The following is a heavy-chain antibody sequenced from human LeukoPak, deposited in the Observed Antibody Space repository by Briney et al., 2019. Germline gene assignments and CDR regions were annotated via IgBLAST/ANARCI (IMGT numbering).Heavy chain of an antibody. CDR3: ARAANTAAGTPTLAIDY. CDR2: IYSGGTT. J-gene: IGHJ4*02. D-gene: IGHD6-13*01. Sequence: PGGSLRLSCAASGFTVSSNSMSWVRQAPGKGLEWVSLIYSGGTTYYADSVKGRFTISRDNAKNSLYLQMNSLRAEDTAVYYCARAANTAAGTPTLAIDYWGQGTLVTVSS. V-gene: IGHV3-53*01. CDR1: GFTVSSNS.